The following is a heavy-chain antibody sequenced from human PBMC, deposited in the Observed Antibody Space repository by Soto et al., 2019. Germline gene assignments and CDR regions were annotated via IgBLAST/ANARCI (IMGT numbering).Heavy chain of an antibody. CDR1: GFTFSSYA. CDR3: AKDSPERSYYYGMDV. V-gene: IGHV3-23*01. Sequence: GGSLRLSCSASGFTFSSYATSWVRQAPGKGLEWVSAISGSGGSTYYADSVKGRFTISRDNSKNTLYLQMNSLRAEDTAVYYCAKDSPERSYYYGMDVWGQGTTVTVSS. CDR2: ISGSGGST. J-gene: IGHJ6*02.